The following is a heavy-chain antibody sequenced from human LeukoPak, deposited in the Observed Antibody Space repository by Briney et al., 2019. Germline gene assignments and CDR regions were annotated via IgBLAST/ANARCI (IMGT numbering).Heavy chain of an antibody. CDR1: GFSFSNFW. CDR2: MKQDGSEK. CDR3: ARKNSLDY. V-gene: IGHV3-7*01. D-gene: IGHD2-21*01. J-gene: IGHJ4*02. Sequence: PGGSLRLSCAASGFSFSNFWMSWVRQAPGKGLEWVANMKQDGSEKYYVDSVKGRFTISRDNAKNSLYLQMNSLRAEDTPVYYCARKNSLDYWGQGTRVTVSS.